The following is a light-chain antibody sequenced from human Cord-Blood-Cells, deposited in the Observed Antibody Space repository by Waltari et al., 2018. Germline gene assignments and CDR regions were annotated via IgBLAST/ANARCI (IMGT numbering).Light chain of an antibody. Sequence: SYELTQPPSVSVSPGQTASITCSGDKLGHKYACCYQQTPGHSPVLVIYQDSKRPSGIPERFSGSNSGNTATLTISGTQAMDEADYYCQAWDSSTVVFGGGTKLTVL. J-gene: IGLJ2*01. CDR1: KLGHKY. CDR3: QAWDSSTVV. CDR2: QDS. V-gene: IGLV3-1*01.